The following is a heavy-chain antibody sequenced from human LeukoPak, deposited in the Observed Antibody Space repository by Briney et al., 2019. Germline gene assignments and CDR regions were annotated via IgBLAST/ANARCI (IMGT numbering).Heavy chain of an antibody. CDR2: ISDYNGNT. D-gene: IGHD2-8*01. CDR1: GYTFTTYG. V-gene: IGHV1-18*01. J-gene: IGHJ5*02. CDR3: SMAQRARKMVYPIIPWFGP. Sequence: ASVKVSCKASGYTFTTYGIGWVRQDPPQGLEWMGWISDYNGNTKSSQQSHRRVTMTTDTSTSTASMVLRSLRFDDNAVYYSSMAQRARKMVYPIIPWFGPWGKGTLVSVSS.